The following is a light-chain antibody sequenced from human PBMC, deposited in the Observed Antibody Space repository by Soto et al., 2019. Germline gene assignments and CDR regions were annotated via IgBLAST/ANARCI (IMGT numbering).Light chain of an antibody. CDR3: LLYYGAAGWV. V-gene: IGLV7-43*01. CDR2: TTS. CDR1: TGAVTSGYY. J-gene: IGLJ3*02. Sequence: QAVVTQEPSLTVSPGGTVTLTCASSTGAVTSGYYPNWFQQKPGQAPRALIYTTSNKQSWTPARFSGSLLGGRAALTLSGAQSEDEAEYYCLLYYGAAGWVFGGGTKLTVL.